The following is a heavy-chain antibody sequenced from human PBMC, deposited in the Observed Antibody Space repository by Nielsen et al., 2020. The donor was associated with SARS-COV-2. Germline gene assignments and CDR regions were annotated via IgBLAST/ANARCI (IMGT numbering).Heavy chain of an antibody. D-gene: IGHD5-18*01. CDR1: GFTFRSYG. CDR2: ISTTSAFT. J-gene: IGHJ4*01. CDR3: GRDPGYNYVDY. V-gene: IGHV3-21*05. Sequence: GESLKISCAASGFTFRSYGMSWVRQAPGKGLEWVSYISTTSAFTSYTDSVKGRFTISRDYATNTLYLQMNSLRPDDTAVYYCGRDPGYNYVDYWGHGTLVTVSS.